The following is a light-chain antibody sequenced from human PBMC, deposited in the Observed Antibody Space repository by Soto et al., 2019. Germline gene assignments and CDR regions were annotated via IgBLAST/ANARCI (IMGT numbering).Light chain of an antibody. CDR3: QVWDSSSDHVV. CDR1: NIGSKS. CDR2: YDS. Sequence: SYELTQPHSVSVAPGKTARITCGGNNIGSKSVHWYQQKPGQAPVLVIYYDSDRPSGIPERFSGSNSGNTATLTISRVEAGYEADYYCQVWDSSSDHVVFGGGTKLTVL. J-gene: IGLJ2*01. V-gene: IGLV3-21*04.